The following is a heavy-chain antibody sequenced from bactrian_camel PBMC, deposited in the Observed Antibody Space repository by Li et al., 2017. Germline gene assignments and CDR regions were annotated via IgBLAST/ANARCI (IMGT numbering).Heavy chain of an antibody. V-gene: IGHV3-1*01. Sequence: VQLVESGGGLVQPGGSLRLSCAASGFTFDDYAMGWIRQAPGKGLEWVSAISWNGDSTNYADSVKGQFTISRDNAKNTVYLQMNSLKPEDTAVYYCATGRRYPTYEYNYWGQGTQVTVS. CDR2: ISWNGDST. J-gene: IGHJ4*01. D-gene: IGHD5*01. CDR1: GFTFDDYA. CDR3: ATGRRYPTYEYNY.